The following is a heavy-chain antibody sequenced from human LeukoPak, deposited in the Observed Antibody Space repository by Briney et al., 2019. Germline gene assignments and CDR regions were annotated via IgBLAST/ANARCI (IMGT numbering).Heavy chain of an antibody. V-gene: IGHV3-7*01. Sequence: PGGSLRLSCVASGFTFSHYYMTWYRQAPGKGLEWVANLSQDGSVQLYGDSVRGRFTISRDNAKNSVYIQMNSLRVEDTAMYYCARDHNVADVWGQGTMVTVS. CDR2: LSQDGSVQ. J-gene: IGHJ3*01. CDR1: GFTFSHYY. D-gene: IGHD2-8*01. CDR3: ARDHNVADV.